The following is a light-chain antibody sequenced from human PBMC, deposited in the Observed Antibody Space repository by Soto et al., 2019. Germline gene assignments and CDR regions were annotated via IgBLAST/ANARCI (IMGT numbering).Light chain of an antibody. CDR1: SSDVGGYNY. V-gene: IGLV2-14*01. CDR3: SSYTSSSTLGGYV. CDR2: EVS. J-gene: IGLJ1*01. Sequence: QSALTQPASVSGSPGQSITISCTGTSSDVGGYNYVSWYQQHPGKAPKLMIYEVSNRPSGVSNRFSGSKSGNTASLIISGLQAEDEADYYCSSYTSSSTLGGYVFGTGTKVTVL.